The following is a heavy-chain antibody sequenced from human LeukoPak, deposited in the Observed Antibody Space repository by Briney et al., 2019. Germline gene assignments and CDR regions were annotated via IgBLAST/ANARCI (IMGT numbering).Heavy chain of an antibody. CDR1: GFTFSSYG. CDR3: AKVTAARSYYYYGMDV. D-gene: IGHD6-6*01. CDR2: ISYDGSNK. V-gene: IGHV3-30*18. Sequence: PGRSLRLSCAASGFTFSSYGMHWVRRAPGKGLEWVAVISYDGSNKYYADSVKGRFTISRDNSKNTLYLQMNSLRAEDTAVYYCAKVTAARSYYYYGMDVWGQGTTVTVSS. J-gene: IGHJ6*02.